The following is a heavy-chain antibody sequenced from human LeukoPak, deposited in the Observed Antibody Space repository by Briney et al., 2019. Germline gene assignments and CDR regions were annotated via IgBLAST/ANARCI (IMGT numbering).Heavy chain of an antibody. CDR1: GFTFTSYG. CDR2: ISAYNGNT. Sequence: PGGSLRLSCAASGFTFTSYGISWVRQAPGQGLEWMGWISAYNGNTNYAQKLQGRVTMTTDTSTSTAYMELRSLRSDDTAVYYCARVHSSTSCESFDYWGQGTLVTVSS. D-gene: IGHD2-2*01. CDR3: ARVHSSTSCESFDY. V-gene: IGHV1-18*01. J-gene: IGHJ4*02.